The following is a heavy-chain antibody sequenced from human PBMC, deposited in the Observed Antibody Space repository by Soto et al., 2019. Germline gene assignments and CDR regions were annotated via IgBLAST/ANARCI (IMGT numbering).Heavy chain of an antibody. V-gene: IGHV4-39*01. Sequence: PSETLSLTCTVSGGSISSSSYYWGWIRQPPGKGLEWIGSIYCSGSTYYNPSLKSRVTISVDTSKNQFSLKLSSVTAADTAVYYCARPGPVYYYDSPAYFQHWGQGTLVTVSS. J-gene: IGHJ1*01. CDR1: GGSISSSSYY. CDR2: IYCSGST. CDR3: ARPGPVYYYDSPAYFQH. D-gene: IGHD3-22*01.